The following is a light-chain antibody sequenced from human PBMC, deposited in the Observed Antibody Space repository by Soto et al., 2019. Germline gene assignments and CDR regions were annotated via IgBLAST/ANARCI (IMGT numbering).Light chain of an antibody. CDR3: CAYLTSGTHF. CDR1: SRDVGSYDY. J-gene: IGLJ1*01. Sequence: QSVLTQPASVSGSPGQSITFSCTGTSRDVGSYDYVSWHQQHPGKDPKLIIYDVNNRPSGVPILFSGSKSGNTASLIISGLLSEDDADYYFCAYLTSGTHFFGTGTKLTVL. CDR2: DVN. V-gene: IGLV2-14*03.